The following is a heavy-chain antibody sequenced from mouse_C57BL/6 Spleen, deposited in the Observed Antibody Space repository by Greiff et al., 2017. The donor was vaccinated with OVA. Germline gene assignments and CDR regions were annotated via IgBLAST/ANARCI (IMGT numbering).Heavy chain of an antibody. D-gene: IGHD1-1*01. CDR3: ATDITTVVATRYFDV. CDR2: IDPEDGET. V-gene: IGHV14-2*01. CDR1: GFNIKDYY. Sequence: VQLKQSGAELVKPGASVKLSCTASGFNIKDYYMHWVKQRTEQGLEWIGRIDPEDGETKYAPKFQGKATITADTSSNTAYLQLSSLTSEDTAVYYCATDITTVVATRYFDVWGTGTTVTVSS. J-gene: IGHJ1*03.